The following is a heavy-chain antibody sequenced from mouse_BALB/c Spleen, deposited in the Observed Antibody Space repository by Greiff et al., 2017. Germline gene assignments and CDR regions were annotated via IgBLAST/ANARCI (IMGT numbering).Heavy chain of an antibody. CDR3: TSCLRPWFAY. CDR1: GYTFTSYY. D-gene: IGHD1-2*01. V-gene: IGHV1S81*02. CDR2: INPSNGGT. J-gene: IGHJ3*01. Sequence: QVQLQQPGAELVKPGASVKLSCKASGYTFTSYYMYWVKQRPGQGLEWIGGINPSNGGTNFNEKFKSKATLTVDKSSSTAYMQLSSLTSEDSAVYYCTSCLRPWFAYWGQGTLVTVSA.